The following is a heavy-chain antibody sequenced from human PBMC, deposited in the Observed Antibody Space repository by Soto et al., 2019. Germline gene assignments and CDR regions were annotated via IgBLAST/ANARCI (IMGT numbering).Heavy chain of an antibody. Sequence: TGGSLRLSCAASGFTFSSYDMHWVRQATGKGLEWVSAIGTAGDTYYPGSVKGRFTISRENAKNSLYLQMNSLRAGDTAVYYCARGSTSHPGNYYYMDVWGKGTTVTVSS. D-gene: IGHD2-2*01. V-gene: IGHV3-13*01. CDR1: GFTFSSYD. CDR3: ARGSTSHPGNYYYMDV. J-gene: IGHJ6*03. CDR2: IGTAGDT.